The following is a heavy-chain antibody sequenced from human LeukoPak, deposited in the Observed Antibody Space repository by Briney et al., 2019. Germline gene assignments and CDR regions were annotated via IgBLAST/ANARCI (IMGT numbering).Heavy chain of an antibody. V-gene: IGHV3-15*07. J-gene: IGHJ4*02. Sequence: GGSLRLSCAASGFIFPNAWMNWVRQAPGKGLEWVGHIKTKTDGGTTDYAAPVKGRFTISRDDSKNTLYLQMNSLKTEDTAVYYCTTDPPYYYDSSGYGTLFDYWGQGTLVTVSS. CDR2: IKTKTDGGTT. CDR1: GFIFPNAW. D-gene: IGHD3-22*01. CDR3: TTDPPYYYDSSGYGTLFDY.